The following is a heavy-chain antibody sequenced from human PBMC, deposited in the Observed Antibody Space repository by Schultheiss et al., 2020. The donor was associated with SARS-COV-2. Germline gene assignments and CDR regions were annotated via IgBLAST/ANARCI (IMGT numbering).Heavy chain of an antibody. Sequence: ASVKVSCKASGYTFTGYYIHWVRHAPGQGLEWMGWINPKSGGTNFAQKFQGRVTMTRDTSISTAYMELSRLRSDDTAVYYCARDLDNDYVWGSTGSVLRYWGQGTLVTVSS. CDR1: GYTFTGYY. D-gene: IGHD3-16*01. CDR3: ARDLDNDYVWGSTGSVLRY. V-gene: IGHV1-2*02. CDR2: INPKSGGT. J-gene: IGHJ4*02.